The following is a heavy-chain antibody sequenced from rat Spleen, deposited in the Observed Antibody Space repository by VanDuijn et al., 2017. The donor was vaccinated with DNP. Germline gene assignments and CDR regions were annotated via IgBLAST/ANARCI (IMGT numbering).Heavy chain of an antibody. Sequence: EVQLVESGGGLVQPGRSLKLSCAASGFTFSNYGMAWVRQTPTKGLEWVASIRTGGSTYYRDSVKGRFTISRDNAKRILFLEMDSLRSEDTATYYCATGWVFDYWGQGVMVTVSS. CDR1: GFTFSNYG. J-gene: IGHJ2*01. V-gene: IGHV5S13*01. D-gene: IGHD1-11*01. CDR3: ATGWVFDY. CDR2: IRTGGST.